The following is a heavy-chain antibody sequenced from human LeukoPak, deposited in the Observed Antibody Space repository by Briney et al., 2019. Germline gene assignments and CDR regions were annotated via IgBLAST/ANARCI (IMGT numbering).Heavy chain of an antibody. CDR2: IYSGGST. Sequence: GGSLRLSCAASGFTVSDNYMSWVRRAAGKGLEWVALIYSGGSTYYADSVKGRFTISRDNSKNTLHLQMNSLRAEDTAVYYCVRNSGELGAWGQGTLVTVSS. V-gene: IGHV3-53*01. CDR1: GFTVSDNY. D-gene: IGHD2-21*01. CDR3: VRNSGELGA. J-gene: IGHJ5*02.